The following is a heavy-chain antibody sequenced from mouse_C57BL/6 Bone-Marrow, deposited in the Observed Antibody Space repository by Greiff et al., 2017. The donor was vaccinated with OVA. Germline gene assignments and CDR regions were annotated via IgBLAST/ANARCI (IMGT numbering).Heavy chain of an antibody. J-gene: IGHJ4*01. D-gene: IGHD1-1*01. CDR1: GYTFTSYW. Sequence: QVQLKQPGAELVKPGASVKLSCKASGYTFTSYWMHWVKQRPGQGLEWIGMIHPNSGSTNYNEKFKSKATLTVDKSSSTAYMQLSSLTSEDSAVYYCARCYYYGSSLYAMDYWGQGTSVTVSS. V-gene: IGHV1-64*01. CDR2: IHPNSGST. CDR3: ARCYYYGSSLYAMDY.